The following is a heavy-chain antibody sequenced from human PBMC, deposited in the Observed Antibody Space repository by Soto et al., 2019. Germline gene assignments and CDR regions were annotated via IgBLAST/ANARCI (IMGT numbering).Heavy chain of an antibody. CDR1: GFSFSSYD. J-gene: IGHJ4*02. V-gene: IGHV3-13*04. CDR2: IASAGDT. D-gene: IGHD1-1*01. Sequence: GGSLRLSCAASGFSFSSYDMHWVRQATGKGLEWVSAIASAGDTYYPGSVKGRFTISRENAKNSLFLQMNSLRAGDTAVYYCARATLTTPYYFDYWGQGTLVTVPQ. CDR3: ARATLTTPYYFDY.